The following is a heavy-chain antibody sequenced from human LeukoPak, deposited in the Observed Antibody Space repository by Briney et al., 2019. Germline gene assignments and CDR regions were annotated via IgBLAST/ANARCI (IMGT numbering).Heavy chain of an antibody. J-gene: IGHJ4*02. Sequence: GGSLRLSCAASGFTFDDYAMHWVRQAPGKGLEWVSGISWNSGSIGYADSVKGRFTISRDNAKNSLYLQMNSLRAEDTALYYCAKDGGYRGQGTLVTVSS. CDR2: ISWNSGSI. CDR1: GFTFDDYA. V-gene: IGHV3-9*01. CDR3: AKDGGY. D-gene: IGHD4-23*01.